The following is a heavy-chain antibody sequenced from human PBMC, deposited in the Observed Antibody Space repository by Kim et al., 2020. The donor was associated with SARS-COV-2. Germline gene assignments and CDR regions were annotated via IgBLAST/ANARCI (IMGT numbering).Heavy chain of an antibody. J-gene: IGHJ4*02. CDR1: GYTLSKLS. Sequence: ASVKVSCKVSGYTLSKLSMHWVRQAPGKGLEWMGGSDPEDGKKIYAQRFQGRVTMTDDTSTDTAYMDLRSLRSDDTAVYYCATRNTMSDGTYFDSWGQGT. D-gene: IGHD3-22*01. CDR3: ATRNTMSDGTYFDS. V-gene: IGHV1-24*01. CDR2: SDPEDGKK.